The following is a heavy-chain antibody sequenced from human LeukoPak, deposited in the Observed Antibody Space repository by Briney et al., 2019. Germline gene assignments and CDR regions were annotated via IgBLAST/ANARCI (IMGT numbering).Heavy chain of an antibody. CDR3: ARERGASTVTNWFDP. J-gene: IGHJ5*02. D-gene: IGHD4-17*01. V-gene: IGHV3-30*04. Sequence: GGSLRLSCAASGFTFSSYAMHWVRQAPGKGLEWVAVISYDGSNKYYADSVKGRFTISGDNSKNTLYLQMNSLRAEDTAVYYCARERGASTVTNWFDPWGQGTLVTVSS. CDR1: GFTFSSYA. CDR2: ISYDGSNK.